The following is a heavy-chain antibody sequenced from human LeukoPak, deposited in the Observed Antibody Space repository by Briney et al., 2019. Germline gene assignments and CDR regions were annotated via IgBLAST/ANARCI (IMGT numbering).Heavy chain of an antibody. V-gene: IGHV3-23*01. Sequence: GWPLRLSCAASGFTFSTYAMSWVRHTPGKGLEWVSGISSGGNTQYTDSVKGRFTVSRDNSKNTLHLQMDSLRAEDTAIYYCTKDRRQWVVPYFDSWGQGTVVTVSS. J-gene: IGHJ4*02. CDR1: GFTFSTYA. CDR3: TKDRRQWVVPYFDS. D-gene: IGHD6-19*01. CDR2: ISSGGNT.